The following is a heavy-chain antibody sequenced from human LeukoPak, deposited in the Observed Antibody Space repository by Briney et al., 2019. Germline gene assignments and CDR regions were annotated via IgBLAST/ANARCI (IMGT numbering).Heavy chain of an antibody. D-gene: IGHD3-22*01. CDR3: AASYDSSGYAFDI. J-gene: IGHJ3*02. V-gene: IGHV1-58*02. CDR2: IVVCSGNT. Sequence: GASVKVSCTASGFTFTSSAMQWVRQARGHRLEWKGWIVVCSGNTNYAQKFQERVTITRDMSTSTAYMELSSLRSEDTAVYYCAASYDSSGYAFDIWGQGTMVTVSS. CDR1: GFTFTSSA.